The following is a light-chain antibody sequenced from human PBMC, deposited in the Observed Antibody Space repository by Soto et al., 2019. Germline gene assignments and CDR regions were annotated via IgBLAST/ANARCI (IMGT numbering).Light chain of an antibody. CDR2: DVS. Sequence: DIQMTQSPSTLSASVGYRVTITCRASQSINAWLAWYQQKPGKAPKLLIYDVSTLDSGVPSRFSGSASGTEFTLTISSLESDDFATYYCQQYHRYSTFGQGTTVDIK. CDR3: QQYHRYST. V-gene: IGKV1-5*01. CDR1: QSINAW. J-gene: IGKJ1*01.